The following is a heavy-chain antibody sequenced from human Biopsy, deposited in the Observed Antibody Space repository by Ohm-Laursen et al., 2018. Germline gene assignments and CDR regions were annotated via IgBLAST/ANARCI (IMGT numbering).Heavy chain of an antibody. CDR1: GYTFTGQY. J-gene: IGHJ1*01. CDR2: INPHSGTT. V-gene: IGHV1-2*02. CDR3: AKGQDLRGGAEYFQH. D-gene: IGHD2-15*01. Sequence: ASETVSCKASGYTFTGQYLHWVRQLPGQGLEWMGWINPHSGTTKFAQDFQGRVTMTRDTSITTAYMELRRLRSDDTAVYYCAKGQDLRGGAEYFQHWGQGALVTVSS.